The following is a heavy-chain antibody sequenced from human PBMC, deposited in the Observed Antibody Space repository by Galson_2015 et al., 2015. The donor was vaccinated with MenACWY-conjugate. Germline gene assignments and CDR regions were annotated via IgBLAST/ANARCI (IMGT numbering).Heavy chain of an antibody. CDR2: VSRGGGGT. J-gene: IGHJ4*02. D-gene: IGHD1/OR15-1a*01. Sequence: PLRLSCAASGFSFSTYAIHWVRQAPGNGLEWVSSVSRGGGGTYYADSVKGRFTISRDKSTNTVSLQMNSLRADDTAIYYCARDSDEKTNSHNDHYFDYWGQGTLVTVSS. CDR1: GFSFSTYA. CDR3: ARDSDEKTNSHNDHYFDY. V-gene: IGHV3-23*01.